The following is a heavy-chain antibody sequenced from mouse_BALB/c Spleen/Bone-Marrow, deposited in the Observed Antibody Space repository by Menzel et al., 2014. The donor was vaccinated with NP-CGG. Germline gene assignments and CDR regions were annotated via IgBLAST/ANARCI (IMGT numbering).Heavy chain of an antibody. J-gene: IGHJ2*01. Sequence: QVQLQQSGAELARPGASVKMPCKASGYTFTSYTMHWVKERPGQGLEWIGYINPSTGYTNYNQKFKDKATLTADKSSSTSYMQLSSLTSEDSAVYYCARSSFLRYYFDYWGQGTTLTVSS. CDR2: INPSTGYT. V-gene: IGHV1-4*01. CDR3: ARSSFLRYYFDY. D-gene: IGHD1-1*01. CDR1: GYTFTSYT.